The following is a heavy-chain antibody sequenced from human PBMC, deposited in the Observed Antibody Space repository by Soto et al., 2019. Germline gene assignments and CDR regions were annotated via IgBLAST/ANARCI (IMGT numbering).Heavy chain of an antibody. CDR2: ISGSGHNT. CDR1: GLTFDSYA. CDR3: AKEGCSSTSCYLAGYRYYYGMDV. Sequence: GGSLRLSCAASGLTFDSYAMSWVRQAPGKGLEWVSVISGSGHNTYYADSVKGRFTISRDNSKNTLSLQMNSLRAEDTALYYCAKEGCSSTSCYLAGYRYYYGMDVWGQGTTVTVSS. V-gene: IGHV3-23*01. J-gene: IGHJ6*02. D-gene: IGHD2-2*01.